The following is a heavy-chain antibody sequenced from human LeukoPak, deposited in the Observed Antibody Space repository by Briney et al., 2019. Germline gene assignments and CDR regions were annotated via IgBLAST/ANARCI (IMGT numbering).Heavy chain of an antibody. V-gene: IGHV1-18*01. CDR3: ARPSIAAVGPTGGYFDY. CDR2: ISAYNGNT. J-gene: IGHJ4*02. CDR1: GYTFTSYG. D-gene: IGHD6-13*01. Sequence: ASVKVSCKASGYTFTSYGISWVRQAPGQGLEWMGWISAYNGNTNYAQKLQGRVTMTTGTSTSTAYMELRSLRSDDTAVYYCARPSIAAVGPTGGYFDYWGQGTLVTVSS.